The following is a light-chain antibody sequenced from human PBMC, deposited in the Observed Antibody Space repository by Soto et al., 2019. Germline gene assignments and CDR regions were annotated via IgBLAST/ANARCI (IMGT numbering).Light chain of an antibody. CDR3: QQRYNWPIT. CDR2: ADS. V-gene: IGKV3-11*02. CDR1: QSVSDY. J-gene: IGKJ5*01. Sequence: TQSPATLSVSPGERATLSCRASQSVSDYLAWYQQRPGQAPRLLIYADSNRATGIPARFSGSGSGRDFTLTISSLEPEDFSVYYCQQRYNWPITFGQGTRLEI.